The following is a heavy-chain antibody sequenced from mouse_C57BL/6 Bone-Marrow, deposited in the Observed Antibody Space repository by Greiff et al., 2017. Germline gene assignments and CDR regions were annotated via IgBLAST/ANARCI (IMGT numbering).Heavy chain of an antibody. CDR3: ARDYYGLDY. J-gene: IGHJ2*01. V-gene: IGHV3-6*01. CDR2: ISYDGSN. Sequence: EVHLVESGPGLVKPSQSLSLTCSVTGYSIPSGYYWNWIRQFPGKKLEWMGYISYDGSNNYNPSPKNRISITLDTSKKQFFLKLNSLTTEDTATSYCARDYYGLDYWGQGTTLTVSS. CDR1: GYSIPSGYY. D-gene: IGHD1-1*01.